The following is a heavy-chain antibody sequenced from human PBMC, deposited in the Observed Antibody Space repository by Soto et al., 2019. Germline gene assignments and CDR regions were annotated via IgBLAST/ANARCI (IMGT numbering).Heavy chain of an antibody. J-gene: IGHJ4*02. Sequence: QEQVVQAGPAMKEPGSSVKVSCRASGIMSSGYGFSWVRQAPGQGLAWVGRINPILDSTHYAQNLQGRVSITVDKTTDTAYLEVTRLRLEDTAIYFCATMERARLDSWGRGTVVTVSS. CDR1: GIMSSGYG. D-gene: IGHD1-26*01. CDR3: ATMERARLDS. V-gene: IGHV1-69*09. CDR2: INPILDST.